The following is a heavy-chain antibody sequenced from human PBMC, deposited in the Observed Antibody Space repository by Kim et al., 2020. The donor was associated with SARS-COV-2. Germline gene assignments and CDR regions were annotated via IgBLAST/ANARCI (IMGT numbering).Heavy chain of an antibody. CDR3: AKDGFDIVVVPAATRFDY. Sequence: KGRLTISRDNSKNTLYLQMNSLRAEDTAVYYCAKDGFDIVVVPAATRFDYWGQGTLVTVSS. V-gene: IGHV3-23*01. D-gene: IGHD2-2*01. J-gene: IGHJ4*02.